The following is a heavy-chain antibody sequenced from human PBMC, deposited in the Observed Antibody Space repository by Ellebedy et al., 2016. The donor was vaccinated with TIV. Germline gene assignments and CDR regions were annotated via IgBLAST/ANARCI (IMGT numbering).Heavy chain of an antibody. V-gene: IGHV1-18*04. CDR2: ISAYNGKT. CDR3: ARDKEIRELLQYRVLDY. J-gene: IGHJ4*02. D-gene: IGHD1-26*01. CDR1: GYTFTSYG. Sequence: ASVKVSCKASGYTFTSYGISWVRQAPGQGLEWMGWISAYNGKTNYAQKLQGRVTLTTDTSTSTAYMEPRSLRSDDTAVYYCARDKEIRELLQYRVLDYWGQGTLVTVSS.